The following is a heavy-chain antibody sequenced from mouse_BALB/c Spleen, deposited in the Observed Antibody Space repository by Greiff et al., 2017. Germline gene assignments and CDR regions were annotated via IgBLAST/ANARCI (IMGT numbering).Heavy chain of an antibody. V-gene: IGHV5-12-2*01. D-gene: IGHD2-4*01. J-gene: IGHJ3*01. CDR2: ISNGGGST. Sequence: EVKLVESGGGLVQPGGSLKLSCAASGFTFSSYTMSWVRQTPEKRLEWVAYISNGGGSTYYPDTVKGRFTISRDNAKNTLYLQMSSLKSEDTAMYYCARLYYDYDEGTWFAYWGQGTLVTVSA. CDR1: GFTFSSYT. CDR3: ARLYYDYDEGTWFAY.